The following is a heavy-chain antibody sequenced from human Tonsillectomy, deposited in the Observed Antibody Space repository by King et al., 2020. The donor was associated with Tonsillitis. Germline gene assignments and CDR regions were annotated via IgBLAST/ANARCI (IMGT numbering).Heavy chain of an antibody. J-gene: IGHJ4*02. Sequence: QLVQSGAEVKKPGSSVTVSCKASGGTFTTYAISWVRQAPGQGLEWMGGIIPIFGTANYAQKFHGRVTITADGSTSTAYMELSSLKSEDTALYYCARGGPVATGNFDYWGQGTLVTVSS. V-gene: IGHV1-69*01. CDR3: ARGGPVATGNFDY. D-gene: IGHD5-12*01. CDR1: GGTFTTYA. CDR2: IIPIFGTA.